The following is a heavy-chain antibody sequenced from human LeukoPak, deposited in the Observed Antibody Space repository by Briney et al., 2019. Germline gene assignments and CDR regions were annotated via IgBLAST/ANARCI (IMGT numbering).Heavy chain of an antibody. CDR3: ARGHYYYYYGMDV. CDR2: ISSSSSYI. Sequence: PGGSLRLSCAASGFTFSDYYMTWIRQSPGRGLEWVSSISSSSSYIYYADSVKGRSTISRDNAKNSLYLQMNSLRAEDTAVYYCARGHYYYYYGMDVWGQGTTVTVSS. CDR1: GFTFSDYY. J-gene: IGHJ6*02. V-gene: IGHV3-11*06.